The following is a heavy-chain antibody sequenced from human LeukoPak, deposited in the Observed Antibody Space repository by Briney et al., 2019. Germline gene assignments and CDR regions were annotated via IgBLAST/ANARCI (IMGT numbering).Heavy chain of an antibody. CDR3: ARDFGPSRGFDY. CDR1: GGSISSYY. CDR2: FYYSGST. J-gene: IGHJ4*02. D-gene: IGHD3-10*01. V-gene: IGHV4-59*01. Sequence: SETLSLTCTVSGGSISSYYWSWIRQPPGKGLEWIGYFYYSGSTNYNPSLKSRVTISADTSKNQFSLKLSSVTAADTAVYYCARDFGPSRGFDYWGQGTLVTVSS.